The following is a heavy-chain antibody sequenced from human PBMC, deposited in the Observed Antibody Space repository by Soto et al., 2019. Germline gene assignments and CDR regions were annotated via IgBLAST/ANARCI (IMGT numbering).Heavy chain of an antibody. D-gene: IGHD3-16*01. CDR3: AHSPWGAAPDY. CDR1: GFSVSARGVG. J-gene: IGHJ4*02. CDR2: IYWNDDK. Sequence: QITLKESGPTLVKPTHTLTLTCTVSGFSVSARGVGVGWIRQPPGKALEWLGIIYWNDDKRYSPSLKSRLTITKDTSKNQVVLTMTNMDPVDTATYYCAHSPWGAAPDYWGQGTLVTVAS. V-gene: IGHV2-5*01.